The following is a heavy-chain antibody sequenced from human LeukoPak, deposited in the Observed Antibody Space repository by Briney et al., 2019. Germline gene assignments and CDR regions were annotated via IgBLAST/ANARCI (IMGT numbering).Heavy chain of an antibody. D-gene: IGHD6-19*01. J-gene: IGHJ4*02. CDR3: ARSPAFYDGAVVKYYFDF. CDR2: IYTGGTT. V-gene: IGHV3-53*01. Sequence: GGSLRHSCAVSGFTVYTNSMNWVRQVPGKGLEWVSVIYTGGTTHYADSVKGRFTISRDNSKNTLYLEMNSLRAEDAAVYFCARSPAFYDGAVVKYYFDFWGQGTLVTVSS. CDR1: GFTVYTNS.